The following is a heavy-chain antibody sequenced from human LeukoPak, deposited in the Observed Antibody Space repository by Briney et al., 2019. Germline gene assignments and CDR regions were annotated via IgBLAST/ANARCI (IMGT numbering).Heavy chain of an antibody. D-gene: IGHD2-21*01. CDR2: IYYSGST. Sequence: SETLSLTCTVSGGSISSGDYYWSWIRQPPGKGLEWIGYIYYSGSTYYNPSLKSRVTISVDTSKNQFSLKLSSVTAADTAVYYCARAGIAGAFDIWGQGTMVTVSS. V-gene: IGHV4-30-4*08. CDR1: GGSISSGDYY. J-gene: IGHJ3*02. CDR3: ARAGIAGAFDI.